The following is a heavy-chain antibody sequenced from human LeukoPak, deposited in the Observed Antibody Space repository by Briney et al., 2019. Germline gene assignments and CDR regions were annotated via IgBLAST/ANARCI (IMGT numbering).Heavy chain of an antibody. Sequence: SGPTLVNPTQTLTLTCTFSGFSLRTSGVGVSWIRQPPGKALEWLSLIYWNDDKRYSPSLKSRLTITKDTSKNQVVLTMTNMDPVDTATYYCAHKFLLYYFDYWGQGTLVTVSS. CDR2: IYWNDDK. V-gene: IGHV2-5*01. CDR3: AHKFLLYYFDY. D-gene: IGHD2-21*01. CDR1: GFSLRTSGVG. J-gene: IGHJ4*02.